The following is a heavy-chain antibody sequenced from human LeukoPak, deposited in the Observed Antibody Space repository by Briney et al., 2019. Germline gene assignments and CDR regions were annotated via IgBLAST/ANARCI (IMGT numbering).Heavy chain of an antibody. CDR3: ARVQMPSYYYDSSGYYPY. Sequence: PGGSLRLSCAASGFTFSSYGMHWVRQAPGKGLEWVAVIYSGGSTYYADSVKGRFTISRDNAKNSLYLQMNSLRAEDTAVYYCARVQMPSYYYDSSGYYPYWGQGTLVTVSS. V-gene: IGHV3-NL1*01. CDR1: GFTFSSYG. CDR2: IYSGGST. D-gene: IGHD3-22*01. J-gene: IGHJ4*02.